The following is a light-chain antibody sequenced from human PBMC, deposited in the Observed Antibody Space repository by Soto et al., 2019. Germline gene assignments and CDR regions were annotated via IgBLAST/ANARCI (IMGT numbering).Light chain of an antibody. Sequence: EIVLTQSPGTLSLSPGERATLSCRASQSVSSSYLAWYQQKPGQAPSLLIYGASSRATGIPDRFSGSGSGTDFTLTIRRLEPEDFAVYYCQQYGCSPRTFGQGTKVEIK. CDR2: GAS. CDR3: QQYGCSPRT. V-gene: IGKV3-20*01. J-gene: IGKJ1*01. CDR1: QSVSSSY.